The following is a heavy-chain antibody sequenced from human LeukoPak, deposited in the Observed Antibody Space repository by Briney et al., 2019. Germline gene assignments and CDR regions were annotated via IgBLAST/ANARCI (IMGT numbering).Heavy chain of an antibody. CDR1: GGSISSSSYY. J-gene: IGHJ4*02. CDR3: ASHPYDPIFDY. CDR2: IYYSGST. D-gene: IGHD3-22*01. Sequence: SETLSLTCTVSGGSISSSSYYWGWIRQPPGKGLEWIGSIYYSGSTYYNPSLKSRVTISVDTSKNQFSLKLSSVTAADPAVYYCASHPYDPIFDYWGQGTLVTVSS. V-gene: IGHV4-39*01.